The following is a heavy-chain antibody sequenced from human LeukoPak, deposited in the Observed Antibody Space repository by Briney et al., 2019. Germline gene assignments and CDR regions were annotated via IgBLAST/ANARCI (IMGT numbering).Heavy chain of an antibody. J-gene: IGHJ4*02. CDR3: ATRSTGVAATFDS. CDR2: IYYSGNS. CDR1: GGSISSYY. D-gene: IGHD2-15*01. V-gene: IGHV4-59*01. Sequence: KPSETLSLTCTVSGGSISSYYWSWIRQPPGKGLEWIGYIYYSGNSKYNPSLKSRVTISADTSKNEFSLKLSSVTAADTAIYYCATRSTGVAATFDSWGQGALVTVSS.